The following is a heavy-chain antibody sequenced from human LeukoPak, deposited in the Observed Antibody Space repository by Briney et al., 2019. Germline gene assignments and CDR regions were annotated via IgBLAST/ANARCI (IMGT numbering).Heavy chain of an antibody. CDR1: GFTFSSYS. CDR3: ARDGLGSFDY. D-gene: IGHD6-19*01. J-gene: IGHJ4*02. Sequence: GSLRLSCAASGFTFSSYSMNWVRQAPGKGLEWVSYITSSSSTIYYADSVKGRFTISRDNAKNSLYLQMNSLRAEDTAVYYCARDGLGSFDYWGQGTLVTVSS. CDR2: ITSSSSTI. V-gene: IGHV3-48*04.